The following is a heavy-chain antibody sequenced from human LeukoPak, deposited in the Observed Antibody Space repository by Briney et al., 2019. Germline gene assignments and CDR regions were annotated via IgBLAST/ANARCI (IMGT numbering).Heavy chain of an antibody. Sequence: SVKVSCKASGGTFSSYTISWVRQAPGQGLEWMGRIIPILGIANYAQKFQGRVTITADKSTSTAYMELSSLRSEDTAVYYCARLPMVRGVIYNYYMDVWGKGTTVTVSS. CDR2: IIPILGIA. J-gene: IGHJ6*03. CDR3: ARLPMVRGVIYNYYMDV. CDR1: GGTFSSYT. V-gene: IGHV1-69*02. D-gene: IGHD3-10*01.